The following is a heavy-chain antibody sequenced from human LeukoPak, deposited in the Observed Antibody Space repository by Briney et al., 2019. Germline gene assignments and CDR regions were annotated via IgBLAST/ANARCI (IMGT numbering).Heavy chain of an antibody. J-gene: IGHJ6*02. CDR1: GFTFSSYA. D-gene: IGHD6-19*01. CDR2: ISGSGGST. V-gene: IGHV3-23*01. Sequence: GGSLRLSCAASGFTFSSYAMSWVRQAPGKGLEWVSAISGSGGSTYYADSVKGRFTISRDNSKNTLYLQMNSLRAEDTAVYYCAKVSSSGWYYYYGMDVWGQGTRSPSP. CDR3: AKVSSSGWYYYYGMDV.